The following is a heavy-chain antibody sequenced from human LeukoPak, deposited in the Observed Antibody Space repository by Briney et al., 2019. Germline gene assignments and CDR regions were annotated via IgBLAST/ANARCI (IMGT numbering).Heavy chain of an antibody. CDR3: ARGGSRSYYVSD. J-gene: IGHJ4*02. CDR1: GFTFDDYG. CDR2: INWNGGGT. Sequence: GGSLRLSCATSGFTFDDYGMSWGRQAPGKGLEWVWGINWNGGGTGYADSVKRRFTISREHAKNTLYLQMNSLRAEDAAVYYCARGGSRSYYVSDWGQGTLVTVSS. D-gene: IGHD1-26*01. V-gene: IGHV3-20*04.